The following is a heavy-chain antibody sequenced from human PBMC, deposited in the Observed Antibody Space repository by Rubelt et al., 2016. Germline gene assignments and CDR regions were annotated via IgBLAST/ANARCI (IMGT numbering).Heavy chain of an antibody. Sequence: QVQLQESGPGLVKPSETLSLTCTVSGGSISSYYWSWIRQPPGKGLEWIGEINHSGSTNYNPSRMSRGPISVDTSKNQFSLKLSSVTAADTAVYYCARGGSTWIKRGMDVWAKGPRSPSP. V-gene: IGHV4-34*01. CDR3: ARGGSTWIKRGMDV. CDR2: INHSGST. D-gene: IGHD5-12*01. J-gene: IGHJ6*02. CDR1: GGSISSYY.